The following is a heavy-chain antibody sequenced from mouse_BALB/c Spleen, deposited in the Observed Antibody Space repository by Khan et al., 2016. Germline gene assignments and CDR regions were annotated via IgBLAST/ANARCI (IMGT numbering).Heavy chain of an antibody. V-gene: IGHV1-87*01. CDR2: IYPGDGDT. CDR3: ARNFPFDY. CDR1: GYTFNSYW. J-gene: IGHJ2*01. Sequence: VQLQESGAELARPGASVKLSCKASGYTFNSYWIQWIKKRPGQGLEWIGAIYPGDGDTRYTQKFKDKATLTADKSSSTAYMQLSSLASVDSAVYYCARNFPFDYWGQGTTLTVSS.